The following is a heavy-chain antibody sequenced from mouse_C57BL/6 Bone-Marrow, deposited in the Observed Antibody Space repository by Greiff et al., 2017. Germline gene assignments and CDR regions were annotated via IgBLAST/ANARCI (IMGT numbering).Heavy chain of an antibody. V-gene: IGHV1-55*01. CDR2: IYPGSGST. Sequence: QVQLKQPGAELVKPGASVKMSCKASGYTFTSYWITWVKQRPGQGLEWIGDIYPGSGSTNYNEKFKSKATLTVDTSSSTAYMQLSSLTSDDSAVYYCARSPLNWDPWFAYWGQGTLVTVSA. D-gene: IGHD4-1*01. J-gene: IGHJ3*01. CDR1: GYTFTSYW. CDR3: ARSPLNWDPWFAY.